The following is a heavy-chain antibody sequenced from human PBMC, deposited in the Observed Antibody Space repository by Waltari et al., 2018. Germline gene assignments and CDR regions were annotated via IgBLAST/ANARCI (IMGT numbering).Heavy chain of an antibody. D-gene: IGHD3-10*01. Sequence: QVQLQQWGAGLLKPSETLSLTCAVYGGSFSGYYWSWIRQPPGKGLEWIGEINHSGSTNYNPSLKSRVTISVDTSKNQFSLKLSSVTAADTAVYYCARGLVDPTVWFGEFSYYYYYMDVWGKGTTVTVSS. J-gene: IGHJ6*03. CDR2: INHSGST. CDR1: GGSFSGYY. V-gene: IGHV4-34*01. CDR3: ARGLVDPTVWFGEFSYYYYYMDV.